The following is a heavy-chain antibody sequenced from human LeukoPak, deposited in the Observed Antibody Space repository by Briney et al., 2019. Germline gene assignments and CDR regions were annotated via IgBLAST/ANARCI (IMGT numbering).Heavy chain of an antibody. CDR1: GGSISSYY. Sequence: PSETLSLTCTVSGGSISSYYWSWIRQPPGKGLEWIGYIYYSGSTNYNPSLKSRVTISVDTSKNQFSLKLSSVTAADTAVYYCARHERGGSYSRGYFDYWGQGTLVTVSS. CDR3: ARHERGGSYSRGYFDY. V-gene: IGHV4-59*08. D-gene: IGHD1-26*01. CDR2: IYYSGST. J-gene: IGHJ4*02.